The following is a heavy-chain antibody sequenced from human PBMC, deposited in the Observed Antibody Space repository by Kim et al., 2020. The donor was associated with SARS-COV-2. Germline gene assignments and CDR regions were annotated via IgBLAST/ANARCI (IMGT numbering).Heavy chain of an antibody. J-gene: IGHJ5*02. Sequence: SQTPSLTCAISGDSVSSNSAAWNWIRQSPSRGLEWLGRTYYRSKWYNEYALSVKSRITINPDTSKNQFSLQLKSVTPEDTAVYYCVGGGGWNTWGQGTLVTVSS. V-gene: IGHV6-1*01. D-gene: IGHD6-19*01. CDR3: VGGGGWNT. CDR2: TYYRSKWYN. CDR1: GDSVSSNSAA.